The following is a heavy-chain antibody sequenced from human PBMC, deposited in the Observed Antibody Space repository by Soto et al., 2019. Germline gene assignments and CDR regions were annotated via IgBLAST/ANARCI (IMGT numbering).Heavy chain of an antibody. V-gene: IGHV4-59*01. CDR3: ARDTYYYDSSGSLLDYYGMDV. D-gene: IGHD3-22*01. CDR2: IYYSGST. J-gene: IGHJ6*02. CDR1: GGSISSYY. Sequence: SETLSLTCTVSGGSISSYYWSWIRQPPGKGLEWIGYIYYSGSTNYNPSLKSRVTMSVDTSKNQFSLKLSSVTAADTAVYYCARDTYYYDSSGSLLDYYGMDVWGQGTTVTVSS.